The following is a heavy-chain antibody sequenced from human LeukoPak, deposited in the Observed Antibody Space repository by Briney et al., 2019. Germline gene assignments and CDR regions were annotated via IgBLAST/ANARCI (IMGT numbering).Heavy chain of an antibody. D-gene: IGHD6-19*01. J-gene: IGHJ4*02. Sequence: GGSLRLSCAASGFTFSDYWMSWVRQAPGKGLEWVANIKQDESEKYYVDFVKGRFTISRDNSKNTLHLQMDSLGAEETAIYYCAKGSGPSIPVSGTVFGYWGQGTVVTVSS. CDR1: GFTFSDYW. CDR3: AKGSGPSIPVSGTVFGY. V-gene: IGHV3-7*03. CDR2: IKQDESEK.